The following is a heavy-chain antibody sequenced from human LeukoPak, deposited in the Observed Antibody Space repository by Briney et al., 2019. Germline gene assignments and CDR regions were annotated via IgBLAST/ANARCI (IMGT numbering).Heavy chain of an antibody. CDR2: ISYDGSNK. V-gene: IGHV3-30-3*01. Sequence: GGSLRLSCAASGFTFSSYAMHWVRQAPGKGLEWVAVISYDGSNKYYADSVKGRFTISRDNSKNTLYLQMNSLRAEDTAVYYCARGPSRYNWFDPWAREPWSPSPQ. D-gene: IGHD6-6*01. J-gene: IGHJ5*02. CDR3: ARGPSRYNWFDP. CDR1: GFTFSSYA.